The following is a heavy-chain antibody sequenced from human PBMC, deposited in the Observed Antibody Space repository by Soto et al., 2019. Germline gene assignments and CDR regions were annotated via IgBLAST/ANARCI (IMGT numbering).Heavy chain of an antibody. J-gene: IGHJ6*02. CDR2: LSGSGSST. CDR3: AKGGVTRSYYYAMDV. V-gene: IGHV3-23*01. Sequence: GGSLRLSCAASGFIFSDYAMSWVRQAPGKGLEWVSALSGSGSSTYYADSVKGRFTISRDNLKNTVSLQMNNLTAEDTAVYYCAKGGVTRSYYYAMDVWGQGTTVTVSS. CDR1: GFIFSDYA.